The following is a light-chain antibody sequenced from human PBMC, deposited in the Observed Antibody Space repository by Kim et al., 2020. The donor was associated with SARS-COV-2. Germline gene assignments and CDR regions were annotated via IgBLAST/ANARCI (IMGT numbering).Light chain of an antibody. Sequence: SVFPGESATRSCRASQSVSSNLAWYQQKPGQAPRLLIYGASTRATGIPARFSGSGSGTEFTLTISSLQSEDFAVYYCQQYNNWPYTFGQGTKLEI. CDR1: QSVSSN. CDR2: GAS. CDR3: QQYNNWPYT. V-gene: IGKV3-15*01. J-gene: IGKJ2*01.